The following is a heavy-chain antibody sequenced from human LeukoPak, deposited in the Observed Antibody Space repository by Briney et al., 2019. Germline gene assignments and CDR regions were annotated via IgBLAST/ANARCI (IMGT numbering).Heavy chain of an antibody. CDR3: ARAPRYCSSTSCFPDY. Sequence: ASVKVSCKASGYAFTSYGISWVRQAPGQGLEWMGWISAYNGNTNYAQKLQGRVTMTTDTSTSTAYMELRSLRSDDTAVYYCARAPRYCSSTSCFPDYWGQGTLVTVSS. CDR2: ISAYNGNT. CDR1: GYAFTSYG. J-gene: IGHJ4*02. V-gene: IGHV1-18*01. D-gene: IGHD2-2*01.